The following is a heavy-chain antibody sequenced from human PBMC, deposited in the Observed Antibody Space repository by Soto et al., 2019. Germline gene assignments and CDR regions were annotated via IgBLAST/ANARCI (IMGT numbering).Heavy chain of an antibody. CDR3: ARDLGSSWYPEYFQH. J-gene: IGHJ1*01. Sequence: GGSLRLSCAASGFTFSSYSMNWVRQAPGKGLEWVSYISSSSSTIYYADSVKGRFTISRDNAKNSLYLQMNSLRAEDTALYYCARDLGSSWYPEYFQHWGQGILVNV. V-gene: IGHV3-48*01. CDR1: GFTFSSYS. D-gene: IGHD6-13*01. CDR2: ISSSSSTI.